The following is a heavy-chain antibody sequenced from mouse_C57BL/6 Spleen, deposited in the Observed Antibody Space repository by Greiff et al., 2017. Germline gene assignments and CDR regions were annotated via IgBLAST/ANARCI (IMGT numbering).Heavy chain of an antibody. V-gene: IGHV1-26*01. CDR3: ARAHYYGSSYWYFDV. D-gene: IGHD1-1*01. CDR2: INPNNGGT. CDR1: GYTFTDYY. J-gene: IGHJ1*03. Sequence: EVQLQQSGPELVKPGASVKISCKASGYTFTDYYMNWVKQSHGKSLEWIGDINPNNGGTSYNQKFKGKATLTVDKSSSTAYMALRSLTSEDSAVYYCARAHYYGSSYWYFDVWGTGTTVTVSS.